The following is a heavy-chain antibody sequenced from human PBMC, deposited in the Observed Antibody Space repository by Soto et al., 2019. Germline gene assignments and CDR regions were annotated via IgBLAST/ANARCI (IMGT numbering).Heavy chain of an antibody. D-gene: IGHD6-19*01. CDR1: VFTFSDYY. V-gene: IGHV3-11*06. Sequence: PGWSLRLACAPSVFTFSDYYMSWIRQAPGKGLEWVSYISSSSSYTNYADSVKGRFTISRDNAKNSLYLQMNSLRAEDTAVYYCARTSRLSGPGRLVPGWFDPWGQGTLVTVSS. CDR3: ARTSRLSGPGRLVPGWFDP. CDR2: ISSSSSYT. J-gene: IGHJ5*02.